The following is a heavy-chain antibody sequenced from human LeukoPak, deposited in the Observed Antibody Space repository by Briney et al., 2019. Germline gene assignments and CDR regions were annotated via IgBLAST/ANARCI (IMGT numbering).Heavy chain of an antibody. CDR3: ASRFGELDWLFDY. CDR1: GFTFSDYY. V-gene: IGHV3-11*03. J-gene: IGHJ4*02. Sequence: GGSLRLSCAASGFTFSDYYMSWIRQAPGKGLEWVSYISSSSSSYTNYADSVKGRFTISRDNAKNSLYLQMNSLRAEDTAVYYCASRFGELDWLFDYWGQGTLVTVSS. CDR2: ISSSSSSYT. D-gene: IGHD3-10*01.